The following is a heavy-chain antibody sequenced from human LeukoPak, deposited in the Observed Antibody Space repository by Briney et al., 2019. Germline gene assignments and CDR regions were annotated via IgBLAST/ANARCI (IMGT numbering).Heavy chain of an antibody. J-gene: IGHJ4*02. CDR1: GGSISSYY. D-gene: IGHD3-10*01. CDR3: ARDPGLWFGTGNYFDY. Sequence: SETLSLTCTVSGGSISSYYWSWIRQPAGKGLKWIGRIYTSGSTNYNPSLKSRVTMSVDTSKNQFSLKLSSVTAADTAVYYCARDPGLWFGTGNYFDYWGQGTLVTVSS. V-gene: IGHV4-4*07. CDR2: IYTSGST.